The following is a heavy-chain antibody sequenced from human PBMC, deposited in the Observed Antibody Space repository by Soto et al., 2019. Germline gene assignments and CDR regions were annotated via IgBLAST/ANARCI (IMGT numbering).Heavy chain of an antibody. CDR2: ISAYNGNT. CDR3: ARAQPYYDILTGYHPPYDFDY. CDR1: GYTFTSYG. V-gene: IGHV1-18*01. J-gene: IGHJ4*02. D-gene: IGHD3-9*01. Sequence: ASVKVSCKASGYTFTSYGISWVRQAPGQGLEWMGWISAYNGNTNYAQKLQGRVTMTTDTSTSTAYMELRSLRSDDTAVYYCARAQPYYDILTGYHPPYDFDYWGQGTLVTVSS.